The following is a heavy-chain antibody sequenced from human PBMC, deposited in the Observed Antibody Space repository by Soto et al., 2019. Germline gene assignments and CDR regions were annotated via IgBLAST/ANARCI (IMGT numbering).Heavy chain of an antibody. Sequence: GGSLRLSCAASGFSFSNYALSWVRQAPGKGLVWVSRINSDGSSTSYADSVKGRFTISRDNAKNTLYLQMNSLRAEDTAVYYCARLDIVATINAGGVDYWGQGTLVTVAS. D-gene: IGHD5-12*01. V-gene: IGHV3-74*01. CDR2: INSDGSST. CDR3: ARLDIVATINAGGVDY. J-gene: IGHJ4*02. CDR1: GFSFSNYA.